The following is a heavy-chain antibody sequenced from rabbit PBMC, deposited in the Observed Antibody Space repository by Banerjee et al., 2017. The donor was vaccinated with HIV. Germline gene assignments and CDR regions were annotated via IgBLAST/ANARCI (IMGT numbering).Heavy chain of an antibody. CDR2: IWAGSSGST. D-gene: IGHD6-1*01. V-gene: IGHV1S40*01. CDR3: ARVPNNFGYWAL. Sequence: VRQAPGKGLEWIACIWAGSSGSTYYASWAKGRFTISKTSSTTVTLQMTSLTAADTATYFCARVPNNFGYWALWGPGTLVTVS. J-gene: IGHJ4*01.